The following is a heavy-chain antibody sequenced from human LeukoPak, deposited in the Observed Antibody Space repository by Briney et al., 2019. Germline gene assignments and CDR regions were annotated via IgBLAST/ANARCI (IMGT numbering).Heavy chain of an antibody. CDR2: ITGSGGNT. D-gene: IGHD3-9*01. CDR3: AKWGDYDVLTGYYVSDY. Sequence: GGSLRLSCAASGFAFSNYAMSWVRQAPGKGLEWVSAITGSGGNTYYADSVKGRFTISRDNSKNTVFLQMNSLRAEDTAVYYCAKWGDYDVLTGYYVSDYWGQGTLVTVSS. V-gene: IGHV3-23*01. J-gene: IGHJ4*02. CDR1: GFAFSNYA.